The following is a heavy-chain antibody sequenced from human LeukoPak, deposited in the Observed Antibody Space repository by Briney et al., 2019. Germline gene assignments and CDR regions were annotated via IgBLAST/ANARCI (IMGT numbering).Heavy chain of an antibody. CDR1: GYTFTGYY. J-gene: IGHJ4*02. CDR3: ARVAPTNQWLLDY. V-gene: IGHV1-2*02. CDR2: INPNSGGT. D-gene: IGHD6-19*01. Sequence: ASVKVSCKASGYTFTGYYMHWVRQAPGQGLEWMGWINPNSGGTNYAQKFQGRVTMTRDTSISTAYMELSRLRSDDTAVYYCARVAPTNQWLLDYWGQGTLVTVSS.